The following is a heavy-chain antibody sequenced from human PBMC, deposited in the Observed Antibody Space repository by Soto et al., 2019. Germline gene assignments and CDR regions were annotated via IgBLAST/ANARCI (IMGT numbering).Heavy chain of an antibody. Sequence: PGGSLRLSCAASGFTVSSNYMSWVRQAPGKGLEWVSVIYSGGSTYYAESVKGRFTISRDNSKNTLYLQMNSLRAEDTAVYYCARDRGRPLLGKDVWGQGRTVTGSS. V-gene: IGHV3-53*01. CDR2: IYSGGST. CDR1: GFTVSSNY. D-gene: IGHD3-10*01. J-gene: IGHJ6*02. CDR3: ARDRGRPLLGKDV.